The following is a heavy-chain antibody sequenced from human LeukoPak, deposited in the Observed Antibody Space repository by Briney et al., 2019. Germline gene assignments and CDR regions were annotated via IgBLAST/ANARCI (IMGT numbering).Heavy chain of an antibody. CDR2: INHSGST. CDR3: ARSGPLAFDI. CDR1: GGSFSGYY. D-gene: IGHD3-3*01. Sequence: SETLSLTRAVYGGSFSGYYWSWIRQPPGKGLEWIGEINHSGSTNYNPSLKSRVTISVDTSKNQFSLKLSSVTAADTAVYYCARSGPLAFDIWGQGTMVTVSS. V-gene: IGHV4-34*01. J-gene: IGHJ3*02.